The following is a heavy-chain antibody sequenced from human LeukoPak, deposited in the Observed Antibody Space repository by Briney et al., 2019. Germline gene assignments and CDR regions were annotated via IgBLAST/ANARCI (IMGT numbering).Heavy chain of an antibody. V-gene: IGHV3-23*01. Sequence: GGSLRLSCAASGFAFNNDAMTWVRQPPGKGLEWVSTIVGDSTIEYYADSVKGRFTISSDNSKTMLFLHMNSLRAEDTAIYYCARQPYFYYYLDVWGKGTTVTFPS. J-gene: IGHJ6*03. CDR3: ARQPYFYYYLDV. CDR2: IVGDSTIE. D-gene: IGHD5-18*01. CDR1: GFAFNNDA.